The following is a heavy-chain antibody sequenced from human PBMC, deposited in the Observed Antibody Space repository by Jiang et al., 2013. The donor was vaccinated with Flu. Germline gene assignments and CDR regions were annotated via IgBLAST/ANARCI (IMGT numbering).Heavy chain of an antibody. Sequence: VQLLESGGGLVKPRGSLKLSCAASGFAFSSFTMNWVRQAPGKGLEWVSSIDTDSSHIHYADSLKGRFTISRDNAKNSLYLQMNSLRVEDTAVYYCARDEYSSGWYFDSWGQGTLVTVSS. V-gene: IGHV3-21*01. J-gene: IGHJ4*02. CDR1: GFAFSSFT. CDR3: ARDEYSSGWYFDS. CDR2: IDTDSSHI. D-gene: IGHD6-19*01.